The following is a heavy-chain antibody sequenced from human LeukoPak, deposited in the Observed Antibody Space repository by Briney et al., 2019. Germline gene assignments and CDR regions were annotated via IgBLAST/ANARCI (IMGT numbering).Heavy chain of an antibody. CDR1: GGTFSSYA. D-gene: IGHD3-22*01. CDR2: IIPIFGTA. CDR3: ARAARGFYDSSGYSFDY. Sequence: SVKVSCKASGGTFSSYAISWVRQAPGQGLEWMGGIIPIFGTANYAQKFQGRVTITADESTSTAYMELSSLRSEDTAVYCCARAARGFYDSSGYSFDYWGQGTLVTVSS. J-gene: IGHJ4*02. V-gene: IGHV1-69*13.